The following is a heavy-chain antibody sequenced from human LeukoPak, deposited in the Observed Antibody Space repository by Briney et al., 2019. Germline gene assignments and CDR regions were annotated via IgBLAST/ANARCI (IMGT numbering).Heavy chain of an antibody. CDR3: ARGIVVVPAPFDP. CDR1: GYTFTSYY. CDR2: INPSGGST. J-gene: IGHJ5*02. Sequence: SVKVSCKASGYTFTSYYMHWVRQAPGQGLEWMGIINPSGGSTSYAQKFQGRVTMTRDMSTSTVYMELSSLRSEDTAVYYCARGIVVVPAPFDPWGQGTLVTVSS. D-gene: IGHD2-2*01. V-gene: IGHV1-46*01.